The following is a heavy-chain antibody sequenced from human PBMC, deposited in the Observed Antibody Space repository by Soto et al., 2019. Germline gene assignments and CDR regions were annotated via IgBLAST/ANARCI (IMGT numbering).Heavy chain of an antibody. J-gene: IGHJ3*02. CDR3: ARDLGTAAFDI. V-gene: IGHV4-59*01. CDR2: IYYSGST. Sequence: SETLSLTCTVSGGSISSYYWSWIRQPPGKGLEYIGYIYYSGSTNYNPSLKSRVTISVDTSKNQFSLKLSSVTAADTAVYYCARDLGTAAFDIWGQGTMVTVSS. D-gene: IGHD1-7*01. CDR1: GGSISSYY.